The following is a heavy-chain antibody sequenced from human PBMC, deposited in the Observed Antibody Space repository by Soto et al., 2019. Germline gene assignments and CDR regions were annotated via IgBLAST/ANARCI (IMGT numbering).Heavy chain of an antibody. Sequence: QVQLVQSGAEVKKPGASVKVSCKASGYTFTSYGISWVRQAPGQGLEWMGWISAYNGNTNYAQKLQGRVTMTTDTSTSTAYVGLRSLIFDDTAVYYCARGGGLTMVRGAHSIYFDYWGQGTLVTVSS. CDR1: GYTFTSYG. CDR2: ISAYNGNT. D-gene: IGHD3-10*01. CDR3: ARGGGLTMVRGAHSIYFDY. V-gene: IGHV1-18*01. J-gene: IGHJ4*02.